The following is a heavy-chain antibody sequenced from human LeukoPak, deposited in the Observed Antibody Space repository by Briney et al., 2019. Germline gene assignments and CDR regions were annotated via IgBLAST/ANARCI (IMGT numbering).Heavy chain of an antibody. CDR2: ISGSGGST. J-gene: IGHJ6*02. D-gene: IGHD4-17*01. CDR3: AKDLQDYGDSLFYYGMDV. V-gene: IGHV3-23*01. CDR1: GFTFSSYS. Sequence: GGSLRLSCAASGFTFSSYSINWVRQAPGKGLEWVSAISGSGGSTYYADSVKGRFTISRDNSKNTLYLQMNSLRAEDTAVYYCAKDLQDYGDSLFYYGMDVWGQGTTVTVSS.